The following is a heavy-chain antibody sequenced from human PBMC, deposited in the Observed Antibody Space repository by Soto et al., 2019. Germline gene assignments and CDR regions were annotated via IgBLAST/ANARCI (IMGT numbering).Heavy chain of an antibody. J-gene: IGHJ6*02. V-gene: IGHV3-7*01. CDR3: ARDLADIVLVPAAFYYYYYGMDV. D-gene: IGHD2-2*01. CDR1: GFTFSSYW. Sequence: AGGSLRLSCAASGFTFSSYWMSWVRQAPGKGLEWVANIKQDGSEKYYVDSVKGRFTISRDNAKNSLYLQMNSLRAEDTAVYYCARDLADIVLVPAAFYYYYYGMDVWGQGTTVTVSS. CDR2: IKQDGSEK.